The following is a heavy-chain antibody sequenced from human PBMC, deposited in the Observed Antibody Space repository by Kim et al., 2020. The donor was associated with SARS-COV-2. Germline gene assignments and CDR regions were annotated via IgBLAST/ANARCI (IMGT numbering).Heavy chain of an antibody. CDR2: IFYTGST. D-gene: IGHD3-22*01. J-gene: IGHJ4*02. CDR3: ASYYDSSGYFDY. Sequence: SETLSLTCTVSGESITRGGYYWGWVRQQPVKGLEWIGYIFYTGSTFYNPSLKSRVSISVDPSENQFSLKLSPVTAAATAVYYCASYYDSSGYFDYWGQGT. V-gene: IGHV4-31*03. CDR1: GESITRGGYY.